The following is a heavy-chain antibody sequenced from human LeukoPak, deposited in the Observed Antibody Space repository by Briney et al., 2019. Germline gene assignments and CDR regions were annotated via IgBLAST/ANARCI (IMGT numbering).Heavy chain of an antibody. Sequence: GESLKDSCKGSGYSFTSYWIGWVREMPGKGLEWMGIIYPGDSDTRYSPSFQGQVTISADKSISTAYLQWSSLKASDTAMYYCAREAYCGGDCYLDAFDIWGQGTMVTVSS. CDR3: AREAYCGGDCYLDAFDI. D-gene: IGHD2-21*02. V-gene: IGHV5-51*01. CDR2: IYPGDSDT. J-gene: IGHJ3*02. CDR1: GYSFTSYW.